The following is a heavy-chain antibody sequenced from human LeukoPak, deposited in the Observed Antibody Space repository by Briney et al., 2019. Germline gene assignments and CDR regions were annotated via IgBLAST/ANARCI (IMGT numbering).Heavy chain of an antibody. CDR3: AKEGPLLWRSGWYRYRNWFDP. CDR1: GFTFSSYA. J-gene: IGHJ5*02. CDR2: ISGSGGST. Sequence: GGSLRLSCAASGFTFSSYAMSWVRQAPGKGLEWVSAISGSGGSTYYADSVKGRFTISRDNSKNTLYLQMNSLRAEDTAVYYCAKEGPLLWRSGWYRYRNWFDPWGQGTLVTVSS. V-gene: IGHV3-23*01. D-gene: IGHD6-19*01.